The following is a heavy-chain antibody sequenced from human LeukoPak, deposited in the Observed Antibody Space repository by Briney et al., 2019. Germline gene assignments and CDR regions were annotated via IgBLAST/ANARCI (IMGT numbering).Heavy chain of an antibody. Sequence: GGSLRLSCAASGFTVSSNYMSWVRQAPGKGLEWVSVIYSGGSTYYADSVKGRFTISRDNSKNTLYLQMNSLRAEDTAVYYCASEDYYGSGSQPYWGQGTLVTVSS. CDR3: ASEDYYGSGSQPY. V-gene: IGHV3-66*01. J-gene: IGHJ4*02. CDR2: IYSGGST. CDR1: GFTVSSNY. D-gene: IGHD3-10*01.